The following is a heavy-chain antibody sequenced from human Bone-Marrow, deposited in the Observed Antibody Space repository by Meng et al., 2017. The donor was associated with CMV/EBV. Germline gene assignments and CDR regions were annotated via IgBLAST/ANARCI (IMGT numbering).Heavy chain of an antibody. J-gene: IGHJ6*02. D-gene: IGHD4-17*01. CDR1: GGSISSGDYY. CDR2: IYYSAST. CDR3: AKITTGYYYGMDV. V-gene: IGHV4-30-4*08. Sequence: SETLSLTCTVSGGSISSGDYYWSWIRQPPGKGLEWIGYIYYSASTYYNPSLKSRVTISVDTSKNQFSLKLRSVTAADTAVYYCAKITTGYYYGMDVWGQGTTVTVSS.